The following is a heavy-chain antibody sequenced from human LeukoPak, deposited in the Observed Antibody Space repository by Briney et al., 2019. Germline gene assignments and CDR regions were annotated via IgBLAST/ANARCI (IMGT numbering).Heavy chain of an antibody. D-gene: IGHD3-10*01. J-gene: IGHJ4*02. CDR2: ISSSGSTI. Sequence: GGSLRLSCAASGFTFSSYEMNWVRQAPGEGLEWASYISSSGSTIYYADSVKGRFTISRDNAKNSLYLQMNSLRAEDTAVYYCARDRIAMVRGDGTLDYWGQGTLVTVSS. V-gene: IGHV3-48*03. CDR3: ARDRIAMVRGDGTLDY. CDR1: GFTFSSYE.